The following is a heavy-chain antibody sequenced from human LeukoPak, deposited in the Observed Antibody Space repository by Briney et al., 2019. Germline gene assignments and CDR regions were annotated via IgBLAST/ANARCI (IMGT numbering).Heavy chain of an antibody. CDR3: ARVARAFDY. V-gene: IGHV3-7*03. CDR2: IKQDGSEK. Sequence: PGGSLRLSCAAPGFTFSNYWMTWVRQAPGKGLEWVANIKQDGSEKYYVDSVKGRFTISRDNAKKSLYLQMNSLRAEDAATYYCARVARAFDYWGQGTLVTVSS. J-gene: IGHJ4*02. CDR1: GFTFSNYW.